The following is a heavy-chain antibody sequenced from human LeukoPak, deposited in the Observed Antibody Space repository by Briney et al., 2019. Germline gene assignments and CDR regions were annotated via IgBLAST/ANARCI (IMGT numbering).Heavy chain of an antibody. CDR1: GYTFTSYY. V-gene: IGHV1-46*01. D-gene: IGHD2-21*02. Sequence: GASVKVSCKASGYTFTSYYMHWVRQAPGQGLEWMGIINPSGGSTSYAQKFQGGVTMTRDTSTSTVYMELSSLRSEDTAVYYCARAVAYCGGDCYLNGYFDLWGRGTLVTVSS. CDR3: ARAVAYCGGDCYLNGYFDL. CDR2: INPSGGST. J-gene: IGHJ2*01.